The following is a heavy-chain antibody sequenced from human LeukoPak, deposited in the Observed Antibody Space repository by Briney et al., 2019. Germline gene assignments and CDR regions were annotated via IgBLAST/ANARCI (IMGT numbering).Heavy chain of an antibody. J-gene: IGHJ5*02. CDR2: IYYSGST. D-gene: IGHD3-16*01. CDR3: ARAGRTFSGGWFDP. Sequence: SETLSLTCTVSGGSISSYYWSWIRQPPGKGLEWIGYIYYSGSTNYNPSLKSRDTISVDTSKNQFSLKLSSVTAADTAVYYCARAGRTFSGGWFDPWGQGTLVTVSS. CDR1: GGSISSYY. V-gene: IGHV4-59*01.